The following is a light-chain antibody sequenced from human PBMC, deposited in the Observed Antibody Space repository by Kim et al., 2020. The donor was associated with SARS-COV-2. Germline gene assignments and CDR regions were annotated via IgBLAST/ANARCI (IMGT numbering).Light chain of an antibody. CDR1: RGSIASNY. Sequence: TVTLSCTRSRGSIASNYVQWYQQRPGSAPTTVIYEDNQRPSGVPDRFSGSIDSSSNSASLTISGLKTEDEADYYCQSYDSSTWVFGGGTQLTVL. V-gene: IGLV6-57*03. J-gene: IGLJ3*02. CDR2: EDN. CDR3: QSYDSSTWV.